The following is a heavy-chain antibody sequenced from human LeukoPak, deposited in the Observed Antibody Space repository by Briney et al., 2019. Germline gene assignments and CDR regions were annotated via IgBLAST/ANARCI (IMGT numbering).Heavy chain of an antibody. Sequence: QPGRSLRLSCAASGFTFSSYGMHWVRQAPGKGLEWVAVISYDGSNKYYADSVKGRFTISRDNSKHTLYLQMNSLRAEDTAVYYCAKDSQYYDILTGPPFDPWGQGTLVTVS. V-gene: IGHV3-30*18. CDR3: AKDSQYYDILTGPPFDP. J-gene: IGHJ5*02. CDR1: GFTFSSYG. D-gene: IGHD3-9*01. CDR2: ISYDGSNK.